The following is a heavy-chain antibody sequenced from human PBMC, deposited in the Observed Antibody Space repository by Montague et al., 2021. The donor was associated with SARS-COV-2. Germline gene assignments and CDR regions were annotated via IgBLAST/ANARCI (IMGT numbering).Heavy chain of an antibody. CDR3: ARGSGWMGNVFDV. CDR2: INYSGST. V-gene: IGHV4-59*01. D-gene: IGHD6-19*01. CDR1: GGSISSYY. Sequence: SETLSLTCTVYGGSISSYYWSWIRQPPGKGLEWIGYINYSGSTNYNPSLKSRVTISVDTSKNQFSLKLSSVTAADTAVYYCARGSGWMGNVFDVWGQGTMVTVSS. J-gene: IGHJ3*01.